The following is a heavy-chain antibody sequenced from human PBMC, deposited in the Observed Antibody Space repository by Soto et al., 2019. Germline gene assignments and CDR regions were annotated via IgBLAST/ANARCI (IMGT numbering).Heavy chain of an antibody. J-gene: IGHJ5*02. CDR1: GGSISSYY. D-gene: IGHD3-3*01. V-gene: IGHV4-4*07. CDR2: VYSSGGT. CDR3: ARGQRFSDWFDP. Sequence: PSETLSLTCTVSGGSISSYYWTWIRQPAGKGLEWIGRVYSSGGTHYNPSLKSRITISLDTSNNQFSLRLLSVTDADTAVYYCARGQRFSDWFDPWGQGTLVTVSS.